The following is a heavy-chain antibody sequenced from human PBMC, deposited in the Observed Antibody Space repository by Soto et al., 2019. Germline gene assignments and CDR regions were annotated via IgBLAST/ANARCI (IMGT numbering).Heavy chain of an antibody. CDR3: AKASRLNLKIHDY. CDR2: ISYDGSNK. J-gene: IGHJ4*02. V-gene: IGHV3-30*18. D-gene: IGHD1-1*01. CDR1: GFTFNSYS. Sequence: CLRLSCAASGFTFNSYSMHWVRPAPGKGLGWVAVISYDGSNKYCSDSVKGRFTISRDNSKNTLYLQMNSLRAEDTAGYSCAKASRLNLKIHDYSGPGPLVTVSS.